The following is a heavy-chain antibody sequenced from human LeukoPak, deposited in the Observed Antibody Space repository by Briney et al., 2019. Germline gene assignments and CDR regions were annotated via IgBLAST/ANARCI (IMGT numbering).Heavy chain of an antibody. Sequence: PSETLSLTCTVSGDSISSSSYYWGWIRQPPVKGLEWIRRIYYSGSTYSNPSLKSRVTISVGTSKNQFSLKLSSVTAADTAVFYCARWRRGHSLSHTYYFDYWGHGTLVTVSS. CDR1: GDSISSSSYY. V-gene: IGHV4-39*01. J-gene: IGHJ4*01. D-gene: IGHD2-21*01. CDR2: IYYSGST. CDR3: ARWRRGHSLSHTYYFDY.